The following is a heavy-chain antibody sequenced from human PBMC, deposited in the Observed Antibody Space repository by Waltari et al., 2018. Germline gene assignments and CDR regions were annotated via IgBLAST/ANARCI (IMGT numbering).Heavy chain of an antibody. CDR3: ARIAAAGFDY. CDR2: IKQDGSGK. D-gene: IGHD6-13*01. CDR1: GFTFSSYW. J-gene: IGHJ4*02. V-gene: IGHV3-7*04. Sequence: EVQLVESGGGLVQPGGSLRLSCAASGFTFSSYWMSWVREAPGKGREWVANIKQDGSGKYYVDSVKGRFTISRDNAKNSLYLQMNSLRAEDTAVYYCARIAAAGFDYWGQGTLVTVSS.